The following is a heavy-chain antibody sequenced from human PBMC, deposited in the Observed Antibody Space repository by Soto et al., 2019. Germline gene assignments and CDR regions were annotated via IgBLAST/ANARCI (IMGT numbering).Heavy chain of an antibody. CDR2: TRNKANSYTT. CDR3: ARSPGDIYCSGGSCYSDYYYYGMDV. CDR1: GFTFSDHH. J-gene: IGHJ6*02. V-gene: IGHV3-72*01. D-gene: IGHD2-15*01. Sequence: GSLRLSCAASGFTFSDHHMDWVRQAPGKGLEWVGRTRNKANSYTTEYAASVKGRFIISRDDSKNSLHLQMNSLKTEDTAVYYCARSPGDIYCSGGSCYSDYYYYGMDVWGQGTTVTVSS.